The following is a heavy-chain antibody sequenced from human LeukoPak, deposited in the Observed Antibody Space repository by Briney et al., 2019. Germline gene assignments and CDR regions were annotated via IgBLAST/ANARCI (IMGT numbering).Heavy chain of an antibody. V-gene: IGHV3-33*06. J-gene: IGHJ6*03. D-gene: IGHD4-11*01. Sequence: GGSLRVSCAASGFTFSSYAMHWVRQAPGKGLEWVAAIWYDGSNKYYTDSVKGRFAISRDNSRNTLSLQMNSLRAEDTAVYYCAKDSTTVTTYMDVWGKGTTVTVSS. CDR1: GFTFSSYA. CDR2: IWYDGSNK. CDR3: AKDSTTVTTYMDV.